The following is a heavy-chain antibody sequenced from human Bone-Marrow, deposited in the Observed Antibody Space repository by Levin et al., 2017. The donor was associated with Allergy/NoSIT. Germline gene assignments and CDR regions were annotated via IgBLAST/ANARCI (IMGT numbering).Heavy chain of an antibody. CDR3: ARTNHYYYYGMDV. V-gene: IGHV4-30-2*01. J-gene: IGHJ6*02. CDR1: GGSISSGGYS. Sequence: SCAVSGGSISSGGYSWSWIRQPPGKGLEWIGYIYHSGSTYYNPSLKSRVTISVDRSKNQFSLKLSSVTAADTAVYYCARTNHYYYYGMDVWGQGTTVTVSS. CDR2: IYHSGST.